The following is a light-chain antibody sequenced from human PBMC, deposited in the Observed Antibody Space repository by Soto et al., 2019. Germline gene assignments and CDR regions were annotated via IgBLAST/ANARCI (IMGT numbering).Light chain of an antibody. CDR3: QQYGSVRT. Sequence: EIELPQSPGTLSLSPRERATLSCRASQSAGNTYLAWYQQKPGQAPRLLIYGTSSRATGIPDRFSGSGSGTAFTLTIDSVEPEDCAVYYCQQYGSVRTVGQGTKVEVK. J-gene: IGKJ1*01. CDR2: GTS. V-gene: IGKV3-20*01. CDR1: QSAGNTY.